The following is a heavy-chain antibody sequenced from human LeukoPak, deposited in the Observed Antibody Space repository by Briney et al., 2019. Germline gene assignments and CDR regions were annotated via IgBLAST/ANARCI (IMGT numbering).Heavy chain of an antibody. J-gene: IGHJ6*03. CDR3: TREEGGWYGFDYYYMDV. D-gene: IGHD6-19*01. Sequence: PGGSXXLSXTASGXTFGDYAMSWVRQAPGKGXEWXGFIRSKAYGGTTEYAASVKGRFTISRDDSKSIAYLQMNSLKTEDTAVYYCTREEGGWYGFDYYYMDVWGKGTTVTVSS. CDR2: IRSKAYGGTT. V-gene: IGHV3-49*04. CDR1: GXTFGDYA.